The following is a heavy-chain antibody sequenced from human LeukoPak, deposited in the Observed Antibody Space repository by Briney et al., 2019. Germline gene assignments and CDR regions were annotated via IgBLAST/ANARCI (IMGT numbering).Heavy chain of an antibody. CDR3: AKSRDYYGSGSYYPRVFDY. V-gene: IGHV3-23*01. D-gene: IGHD3-10*01. CDR2: ISGSGGST. J-gene: IGHJ4*02. Sequence: GGSLRLSCAASGFTFSSYAMSWVRQAPGKGLEWVSDISGSGGSTYYADSVKGRFTISRDNSKNTQYLQMNSLRAEDTAVYYCAKSRDYYGSGSYYPRVFDYWGQGTLVTVSS. CDR1: GFTFSSYA.